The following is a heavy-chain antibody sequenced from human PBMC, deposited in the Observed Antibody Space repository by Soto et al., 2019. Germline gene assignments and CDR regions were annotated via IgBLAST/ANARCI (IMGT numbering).Heavy chain of an antibody. CDR2: IIPIFGTA. D-gene: IGHD3-22*01. V-gene: IGHV1-69*13. J-gene: IGHJ3*02. CDR1: GGTFSSYA. Sequence: SVKVSCKASGGTFSSYAISWVRQAPGQGLEWMGGIIPIFGTANYAQKFQGRVTITADESTSTAYMELSSLRSEDTAVYYCARDRFYDSSGYPEGAFDIWGQGTMVTVSS. CDR3: ARDRFYDSSGYPEGAFDI.